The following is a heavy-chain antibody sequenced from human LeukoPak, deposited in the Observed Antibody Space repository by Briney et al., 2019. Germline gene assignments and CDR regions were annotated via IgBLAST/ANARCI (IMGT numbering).Heavy chain of an antibody. J-gene: IGHJ4*02. Sequence: GGSLRLSCAASGFTFSGYALSWVRQAPGKGLEWVSTITGSGGSAYYADSAKGRFTISRDNSKNTLYLQMNSLRAEDTAVYYCARDREQLVYLFDYWGQGTLVTVSS. D-gene: IGHD6-6*01. CDR1: GFTFSGYA. V-gene: IGHV3-23*01. CDR3: ARDREQLVYLFDY. CDR2: ITGSGGSA.